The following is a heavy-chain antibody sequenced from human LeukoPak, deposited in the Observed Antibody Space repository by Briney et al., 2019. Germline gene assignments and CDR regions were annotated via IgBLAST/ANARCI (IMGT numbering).Heavy chain of an antibody. CDR3: SRALDYYDSSGYYSYYYYIDV. D-gene: IGHD3-22*01. CDR1: GGSFSGYY. V-gene: IGHV4-59*08. J-gene: IGHJ6*03. Sequence: PSETLSLTCAVYGGSFSGYYWSWIRQPPGKGLEWIGYIYYSGSINYNPSLKSRVTISVDTSKNQFSLKLSSVTAADTAVYYCSRALDYYDSSGYYSYYYYIDVWGKGTTVTVSS. CDR2: IYYSGSI.